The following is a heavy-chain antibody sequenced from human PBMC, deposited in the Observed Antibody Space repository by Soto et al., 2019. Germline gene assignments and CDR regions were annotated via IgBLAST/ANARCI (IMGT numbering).Heavy chain of an antibody. V-gene: IGHV3-23*01. J-gene: IGHJ4*02. CDR2: ISGSGGST. CDR1: GFTFSSYA. D-gene: IGHD6-19*01. CDR3: ARRSSGWYFHY. Sequence: EVQLLESGGGLVQPGGSLRLSCAASGFTFSSYAMSWVRQTPGKGLEWVSAISGSGGSTYYADSVKGRFTISRDNSKNTLYLQMNSLRAEDTAVYYCARRSSGWYFHYWGQGTLVTVSS.